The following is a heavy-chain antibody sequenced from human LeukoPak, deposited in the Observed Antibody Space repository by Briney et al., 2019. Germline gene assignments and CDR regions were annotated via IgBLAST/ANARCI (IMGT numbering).Heavy chain of an antibody. CDR3: ARGTSSSRGSYYYYGMDV. V-gene: IGHV1-69*02. J-gene: IGHJ6*02. CDR2: IIPILGIA. CDR1: GGTFSSYT. Sequence: ASVKVSCEASGGTFSSYTISWVRQAPGQGLEWMGRIIPILGIANYAQKFQGRVTITADKSTSTAYMELSSLRSEDTAVYYCARGTSSSRGSYYYYGMDVWGQGTTVTVSS. D-gene: IGHD6-13*01.